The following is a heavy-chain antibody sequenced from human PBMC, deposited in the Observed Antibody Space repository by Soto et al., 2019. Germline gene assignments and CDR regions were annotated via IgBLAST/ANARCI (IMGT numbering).Heavy chain of an antibody. V-gene: IGHV1-3*01. J-gene: IGHJ5*02. CDR2: INAGNGST. CDR1: GYTFTSYA. D-gene: IGHD3-9*01. Sequence: ASVQVSCKASGYTFTSYAMHWVRQAPGQRLEWMGWINAGNGSTKYSQKFQGRVTITRDTSASTAYMELSSLRSEDTAVYYCARVRYFDWLGQFGPWGQGTLVTVSS. CDR3: ARVRYFDWLGQFGP.